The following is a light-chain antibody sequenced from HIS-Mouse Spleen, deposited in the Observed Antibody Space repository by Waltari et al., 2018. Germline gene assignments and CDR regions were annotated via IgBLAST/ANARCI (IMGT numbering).Light chain of an antibody. Sequence: SYELTQPPSVSVSPGQTASITCPGDNLGDKYACWYQQKPGQSPVLVIYQDSKRPSGIPERFSGSNSGNTATLTISGTQAMDEADYYCQAWDSSNYVFGTGTKVTVL. CDR3: QAWDSSNYV. J-gene: IGLJ1*01. CDR2: QDS. V-gene: IGLV3-1*01. CDR1: NLGDKY.